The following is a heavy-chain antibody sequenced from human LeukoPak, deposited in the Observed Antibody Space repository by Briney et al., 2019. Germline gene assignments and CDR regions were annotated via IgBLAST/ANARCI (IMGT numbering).Heavy chain of an antibody. D-gene: IGHD1-1*01. CDR3: ASTRYNWNGVYNWFDP. Sequence: SETLSLTCTVSGYSINSGYYWGWIRQPPGKGLEWIGSIYHSGSTYYNPSLKSRVTISVDTSKNQFSLKLSSVTAADTAVYYCASTRYNWNGVYNWFDPWGQGTLVTVSS. J-gene: IGHJ5*02. CDR2: IYHSGST. V-gene: IGHV4-38-2*02. CDR1: GYSINSGYY.